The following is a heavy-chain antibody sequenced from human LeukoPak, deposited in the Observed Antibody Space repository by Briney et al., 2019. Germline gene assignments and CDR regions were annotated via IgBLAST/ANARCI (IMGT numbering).Heavy chain of an antibody. Sequence: GGSLRLSCAASGFTFSSYEMNWVRQAPGKGLEWVSYISSSGSTIYYADSVKGRFTIFRDNAKNSLYLQMNSLRAEDTAVYYCARGWTKFDYWGQGTLVTVSS. V-gene: IGHV3-48*03. CDR2: ISSSGSTI. D-gene: IGHD1-1*01. CDR1: GFTFSSYE. J-gene: IGHJ4*02. CDR3: ARGWTKFDY.